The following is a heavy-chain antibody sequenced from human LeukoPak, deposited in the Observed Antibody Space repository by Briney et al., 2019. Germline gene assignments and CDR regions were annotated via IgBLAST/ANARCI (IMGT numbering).Heavy chain of an antibody. CDR1: GYTFTGYY. V-gene: IGHV1-2*02. CDR2: INPNSGGT. D-gene: IGHD6-19*01. Sequence: ASVKVSCKASGYTFTGYYIHWVRQGPGQGLEWMGWINPNSGGTNYAQKFQGRVTMTRDTSISTAYMELSRLRSDDTAVYYCARGTYSSGSRTFDYWGQGTLVTVSS. CDR3: ARGTYSSGSRTFDY. J-gene: IGHJ4*02.